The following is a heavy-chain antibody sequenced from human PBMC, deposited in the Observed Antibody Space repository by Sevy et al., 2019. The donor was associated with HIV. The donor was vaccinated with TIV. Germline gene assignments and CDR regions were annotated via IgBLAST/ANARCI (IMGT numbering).Heavy chain of an antibody. Sequence: GGSLRLSCTASGFTFSSYSMNWVRQAPGKGLEWVSSISSSSSYIYYADSVKGRFTISGDNAKNSLYLQMNSLGAEDTAVYYCARGGAATDSYYFDYWGQGTLVTVSS. CDR2: ISSSSSYI. V-gene: IGHV3-21*01. D-gene: IGHD6-13*01. CDR1: GFTFSSYS. J-gene: IGHJ4*02. CDR3: ARGGAATDSYYFDY.